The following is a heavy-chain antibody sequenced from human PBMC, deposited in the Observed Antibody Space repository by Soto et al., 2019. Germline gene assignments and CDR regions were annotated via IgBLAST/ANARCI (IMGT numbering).Heavy chain of an antibody. CDR3: ARDKRGQYSYADY. D-gene: IGHD5-18*01. J-gene: IGHJ4*02. Sequence: GGSLRLSCAASGFTFSSYGMHWVRQAPGKGLEWVAVIWYDGSNKYYADSVKGRFTISRDNSKNTLYLQMNSLRAEDTAVYYCARDKRGQYSYADYWGQGTLVTVSS. V-gene: IGHV3-33*01. CDR2: IWYDGSNK. CDR1: GFTFSSYG.